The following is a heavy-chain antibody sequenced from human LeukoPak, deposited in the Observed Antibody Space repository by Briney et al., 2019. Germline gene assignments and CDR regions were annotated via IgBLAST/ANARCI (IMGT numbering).Heavy chain of an antibody. CDR3: AKSTTMVRGVIGYFDY. V-gene: IGHV3-30*18. CDR1: GFTISIYC. CDR2: ISYDGSNK. D-gene: IGHD3-10*01. J-gene: IGHJ4*02. Sequence: GGSLRLSCAASGFTISIYCMHWVRQAPGKGLEWVAVISYDGSNKYYADSVKGRFTISRDNSKNTLYLQMNSLRAEDTAVYYCAKSTTMVRGVIGYFDYWGQGTLVTVSS.